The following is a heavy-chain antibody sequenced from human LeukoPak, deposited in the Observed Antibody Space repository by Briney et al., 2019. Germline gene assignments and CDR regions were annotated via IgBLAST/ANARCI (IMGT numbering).Heavy chain of an antibody. J-gene: IGHJ3*02. D-gene: IGHD6-19*01. Sequence: GGSLRLSCASSGLTFDSYAMQWVRKAPGKGLEWVSAISWNSGDIDYADSVKGRFTISRDNAKNSLYLEMNSLRAEDTALYYCAKGAVAVGGTYFDIWGQGTMVTVSS. V-gene: IGHV3-9*01. CDR3: AKGAVAVGGTYFDI. CDR1: GLTFDSYA. CDR2: ISWNSGDI.